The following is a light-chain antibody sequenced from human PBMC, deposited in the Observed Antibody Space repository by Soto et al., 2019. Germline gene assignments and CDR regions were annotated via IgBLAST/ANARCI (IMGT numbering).Light chain of an antibody. Sequence: EIVLTQSPGTPALSPGERATLSCRASQSVSNNYLAWYQQKPGQAPRLLIYGASSRATGIPDRFSGRGSGTDFTLTISRLEPEDFAVYYCQQYGSSPRTFGQGTRLEIK. CDR2: GAS. CDR3: QQYGSSPRT. V-gene: IGKV3-20*01. J-gene: IGKJ5*01. CDR1: QSVSNNY.